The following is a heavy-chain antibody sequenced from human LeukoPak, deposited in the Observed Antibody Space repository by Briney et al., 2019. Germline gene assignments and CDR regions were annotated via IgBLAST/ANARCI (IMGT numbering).Heavy chain of an antibody. V-gene: IGHV3-11*01. CDR3: ARGDKDFYYGMDV. CDR1: GFTFSDFY. D-gene: IGHD2-15*01. J-gene: IGHJ6*02. CDR2: ISSSGDTI. Sequence: GWALRLSCAASGFTFSDFYMRWIRQAPGKGLEWISYISSSGDTIYYGDSVKGRFTISRDNAKNSLYLQMNSLRAEDTAVYYCARGDKDFYYGMDVWGQGTTVTVSS.